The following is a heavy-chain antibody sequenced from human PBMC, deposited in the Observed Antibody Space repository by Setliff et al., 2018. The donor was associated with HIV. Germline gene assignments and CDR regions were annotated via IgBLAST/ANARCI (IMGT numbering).Heavy chain of an antibody. V-gene: IGHV4-59*08. CDR1: GGSISSYY. D-gene: IGHD6-13*01. CDR2: IYYSGTT. Sequence: SETLSLTCTVSGGSISSYYWSWIRQPPGKGLEWIGYIYYSGTTNYNPSLKSRVTVSVDTSKNQFSLKLSSVTAADTAVYYCARHWYSSSWYHVFDIWGQGTMVTVSS. CDR3: ARHWYSSSWYHVFDI. J-gene: IGHJ3*02.